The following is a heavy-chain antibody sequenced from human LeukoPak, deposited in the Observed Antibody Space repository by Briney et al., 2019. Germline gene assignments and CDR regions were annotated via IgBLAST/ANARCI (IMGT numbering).Heavy chain of an antibody. V-gene: IGHV3-66*01. CDR1: EFSVGSNY. Sequence: GGSLRLSCAASEFSVGSNYMTWVRQAPGKGLEWVSLIYSGGSTYYADSVKGRFTISRDNAKKLLYLQMNSLRAEDTAVYDCARDREYSYGYAFYEYWGERNPVTVSS. CDR2: IYSGGST. D-gene: IGHD5-18*01. CDR3: ARDREYSYGYAFYEY. J-gene: IGHJ4*02.